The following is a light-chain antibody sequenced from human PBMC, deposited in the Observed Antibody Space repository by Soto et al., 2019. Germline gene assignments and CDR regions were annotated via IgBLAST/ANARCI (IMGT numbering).Light chain of an antibody. CDR3: QQYGSSPRT. CDR1: LSVSVY. J-gene: IGKJ1*01. V-gene: IGKV3-20*01. CDR2: GAS. Sequence: VVLTQSPATLSLSPGERATLSCRTSLSVSVYLDWYQQKPGQAPRLLISGASSRATGIPDRFSGSGSGTDFTLTISRLEPEDFAVYYCQQYGSSPRTFGQGTKVDIK.